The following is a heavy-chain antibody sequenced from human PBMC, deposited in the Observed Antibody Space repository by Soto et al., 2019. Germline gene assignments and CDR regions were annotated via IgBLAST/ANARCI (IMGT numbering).Heavy chain of an antibody. D-gene: IGHD4-17*01. CDR1: GGSISSYY. J-gene: IGHJ4*02. CDR3: ARDVGTVTTNFDY. Sequence: PSETLSLTCTVSGGSISSYYWSWIRQPPGKGLEWIGYIYYSGSTNYNPSLKSRVTISVDTSKNQFSLKLSSVTAADTAVYYCARDVGTVTTNFDYWGQGTLVTV. V-gene: IGHV4-59*01. CDR2: IYYSGST.